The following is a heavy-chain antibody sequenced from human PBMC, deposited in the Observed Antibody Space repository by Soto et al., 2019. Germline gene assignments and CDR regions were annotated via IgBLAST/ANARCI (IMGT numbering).Heavy chain of an antibody. CDR2: INHSGST. Sequence: SETLSLTCAVYGGSFSGYYWSWIRQSPGKGLEWIGEINHSGSTNYNPSLKSRVTISVDTSKNQFSLKLSSVTAADTAVYYCAREEDVATITQYFDYWGQGTLVTVSS. CDR1: GGSFSGYY. D-gene: IGHD5-12*01. V-gene: IGHV4-34*01. CDR3: AREEDVATITQYFDY. J-gene: IGHJ4*02.